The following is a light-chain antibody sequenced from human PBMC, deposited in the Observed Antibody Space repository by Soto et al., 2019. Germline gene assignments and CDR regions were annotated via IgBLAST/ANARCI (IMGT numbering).Light chain of an antibody. CDR3: SAWDDSLDGPV. Sequence: QSALTQPPSASGTPGQRVTISCSGSSSNIGSNTVNWYRQLPGTAPKVLIYSSSQRPSGVPDRFSGSKSGTSASLAISGLQSEDEGIYYCSAWDDSLDGPVFGGGTKLTVL. J-gene: IGLJ3*02. CDR1: SSNIGSNT. V-gene: IGLV1-44*01. CDR2: SSS.